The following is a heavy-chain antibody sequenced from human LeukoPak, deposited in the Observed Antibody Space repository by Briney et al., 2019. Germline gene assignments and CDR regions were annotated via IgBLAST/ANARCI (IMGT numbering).Heavy chain of an antibody. D-gene: IGHD6-13*01. CDR1: VFTFSTHG. V-gene: IGHV3-48*01. J-gene: IGHJ4*02. Sequence: PGGSLRLSCVASVFTFSTHGMNWARQAPGKGLEWLSYISGSANTIYYSDSVKGRFTISRDNAKNSLYLQMTSLRAEDTAVYYCARKSAVAGIYYLDFWGQGTLLTVSS. CDR2: ISGSANTI. CDR3: ARKSAVAGIYYLDF.